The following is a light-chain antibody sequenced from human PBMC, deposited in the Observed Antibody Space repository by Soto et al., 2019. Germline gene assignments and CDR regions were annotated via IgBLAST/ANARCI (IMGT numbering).Light chain of an antibody. Sequence: DFQVTHSPSSVSASVGARVTIICRASQNIAAYLAWYLHKPGRAPELMIHAASSLQSGVPSRFSGSGSGTDFTLNINRLEAEDVAAYYCQQAYSFSITFGQGTRLEI. CDR3: QQAYSFSIT. CDR2: AAS. CDR1: QNIAAY. V-gene: IGKV1D-12*01. J-gene: IGKJ5*01.